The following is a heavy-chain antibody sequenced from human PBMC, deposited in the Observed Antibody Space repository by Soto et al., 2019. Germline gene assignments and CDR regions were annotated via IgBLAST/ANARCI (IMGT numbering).Heavy chain of an antibody. CDR1: GFTFSRHG. CDR3: AKLRVLEWEVQDSDY. V-gene: IGHV3-30*18. CDR2: IPYDGSHQ. D-gene: IGHD3-3*01. Sequence: QVHLMESGGRVVQPGRSLRLSCEASGFTFSRHGMHWIRQAPGKGLEWVAVIPYDGSHQYYATSVKGRFSISRDNSKNTLYLQMNSLRPEDTAVYYCAKLRVLEWEVQDSDYWGQGTLVTVSS. J-gene: IGHJ4*02.